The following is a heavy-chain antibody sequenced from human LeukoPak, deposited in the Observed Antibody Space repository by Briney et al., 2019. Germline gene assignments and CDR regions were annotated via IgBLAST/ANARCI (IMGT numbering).Heavy chain of an antibody. CDR3: ARDLAYCSSTRCYP. CDR1: GYTFTGYY. CDR2: INPNSGGT. Sequence: ASVKVSCKASGYTFTGYYMHWVRQAPGQGLEWMGWINPNSGGTNYAQKFQGRVTMTRDTSISTAYMELSRLRSDDTAVYYCARDLAYCSSTRCYPWGQGTLVTVSS. J-gene: IGHJ5*02. D-gene: IGHD2-2*01. V-gene: IGHV1-2*02.